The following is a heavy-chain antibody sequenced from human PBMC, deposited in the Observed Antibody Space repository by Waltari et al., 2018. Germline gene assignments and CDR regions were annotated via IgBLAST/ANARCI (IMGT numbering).Heavy chain of an antibody. J-gene: IGHJ3*02. V-gene: IGHV3-33*01. Sequence: QVQLVESGGGVVQPGRSLRLSCAASGFTFSSYGMHWVRQAPGKGLEWVAVIWYDGSNKYYADSVKGRFTISRDNSKNTLYLQMNSLRAEDTAVYYCAREGLRMVYAIAVGYDAFDIWGQGTMVTVSS. CDR3: AREGLRMVYAIAVGYDAFDI. CDR1: GFTFSSYG. CDR2: IWYDGSNK. D-gene: IGHD2-8*01.